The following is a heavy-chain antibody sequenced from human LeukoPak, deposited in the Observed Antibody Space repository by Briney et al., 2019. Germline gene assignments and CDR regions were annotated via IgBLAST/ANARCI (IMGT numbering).Heavy chain of an antibody. CDR1: GGSISSYY. CDR2: IYYSGST. J-gene: IGHJ4*02. Sequence: SETLSLTFTVSGGSISSYYWSWIRQPPGKGLEWIGYIYYSGSTNYNPSLKSRVTISVDTSKNQFSLKLSSVTAADTAVYYCARGGVVPAAIIFDYWGQGTLVTVSS. D-gene: IGHD2-2*01. CDR3: ARGGVVPAAIIFDY. V-gene: IGHV4-59*01.